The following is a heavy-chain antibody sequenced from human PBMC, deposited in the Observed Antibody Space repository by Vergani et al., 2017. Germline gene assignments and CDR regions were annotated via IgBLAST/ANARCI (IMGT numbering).Heavy chain of an antibody. D-gene: IGHD1-14*01. J-gene: IGHJ6*03. CDR1: GFTFSSYW. Sequence: EVQLVESGGGLVQPGGSLRLSCAASGFTFSSYWMSWVRQAPGKGLEWVANIKQDGSEKYYVDSVKGRFTISRDNAKNSLYLQMNSLRAEDTAVYYCARDRARTLPQYYYYYYYMDVWGKGTTVTVSS. CDR3: ARDRARTLPQYYYYYYYMDV. CDR2: IKQDGSEK. V-gene: IGHV3-7*01.